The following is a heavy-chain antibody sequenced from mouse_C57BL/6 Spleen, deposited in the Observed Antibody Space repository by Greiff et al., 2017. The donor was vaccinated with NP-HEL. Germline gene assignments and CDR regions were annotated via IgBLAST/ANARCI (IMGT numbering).Heavy chain of an antibody. CDR3: ARTARIKY. D-gene: IGHD1-2*01. J-gene: IGHJ2*01. CDR2: ISYSGST. CDR1: GYSITSGYG. Sequence: VQLKESGPGLVKPSQSLSLTCTVTGYSITSGYGWNWIRQFPGNKLEWMGYISYSGSTNYNPSLKSRISITRYTSKNQFFLQLNSVTTEDTATYYSARTARIKYWGQGTTLTVSS. V-gene: IGHV3-2*02.